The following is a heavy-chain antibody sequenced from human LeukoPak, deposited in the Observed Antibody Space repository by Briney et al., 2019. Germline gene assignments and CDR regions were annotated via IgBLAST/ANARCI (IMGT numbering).Heavy chain of an antibody. D-gene: IGHD6-13*01. CDR2: MSSNVGNT. J-gene: IGHJ4*02. CDR3: ARDHEQQELDY. Sequence: PRRSLRLSCAASGFTLTSYAMHWVRQAPGKGLEYVSAMSSNVGNTYYANSVKGRFTISRHNSKNTLYLQMDSLRAEDLAVYDCARDHEQQELDYWGQGTLVTVSS. CDR1: GFTLTSYA. V-gene: IGHV3-64*01.